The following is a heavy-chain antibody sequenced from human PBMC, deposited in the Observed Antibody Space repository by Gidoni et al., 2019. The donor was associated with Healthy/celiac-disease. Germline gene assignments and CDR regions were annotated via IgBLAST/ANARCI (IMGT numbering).Heavy chain of an antibody. CDR2: ISYDGSNK. J-gene: IGHJ6*02. D-gene: IGHD6-13*01. V-gene: IGHV3-30-3*01. CDR1: GLPFRSYA. Sequence: QVQLVETGGVVVQPGRSLRLSCAASGLPFRSYAMHWVRQAPCKGLEWVAVISYDGSNKYYADTVKGRFSIARSNSKNTLYLQMNSLRAEDTAVYYCARDRAAAGLREGMDVLGQGTTVTVSS. CDR3: ARDRAAAGLREGMDV.